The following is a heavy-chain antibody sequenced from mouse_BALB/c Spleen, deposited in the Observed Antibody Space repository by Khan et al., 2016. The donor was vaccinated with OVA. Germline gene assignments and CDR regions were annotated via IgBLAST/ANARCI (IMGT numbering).Heavy chain of an antibody. CDR3: TRIYRSDFDY. CDR2: INPHIGET. V-gene: IGHV1-20*02. Sequence: VQLKESGPELVRPGASVKISCKASGYSFTGYFMNWVMQSHGKSLEWIGRINPHIGETFYNPRFKDKATLTVDESSSTAHMERRSLASEDSAVYYCTRIYRSDFDYWSQGTTLTVSS. CDR1: GYSFTGYF. D-gene: IGHD1-1*01. J-gene: IGHJ2*01.